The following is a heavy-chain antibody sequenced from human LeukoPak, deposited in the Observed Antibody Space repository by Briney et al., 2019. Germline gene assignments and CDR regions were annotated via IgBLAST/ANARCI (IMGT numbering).Heavy chain of an antibody. V-gene: IGHV3-53*01. Sequence: GGSLRLSRTVSGFTVSSNSMSWVRQAPGKGLEWVSFIFSSTHYSDSVKGRFTISRDNSKNTLYLQMNSLRAEDTAVYYCARLYLPATRFDYWGQGTLVTVSS. CDR1: GFTVSSNS. D-gene: IGHD5-24*01. CDR3: ARLYLPATRFDY. J-gene: IGHJ4*02. CDR2: IFSST.